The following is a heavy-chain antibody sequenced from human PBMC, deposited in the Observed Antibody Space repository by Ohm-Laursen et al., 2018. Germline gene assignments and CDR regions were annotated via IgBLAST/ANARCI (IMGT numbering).Heavy chain of an antibody. CDR2: ISGTGGST. Sequence: GSLRLSCAAPGFTFSSYAMSWVRQAPGKGLEWVSAISGTGGSTYYADSVKGRFTISRDNSKNTLYLQMNSLRAEDTAVYYCAKDVVVVTATAFDYWGQGTLVTVSS. D-gene: IGHD2-21*02. V-gene: IGHV3-23*01. J-gene: IGHJ4*02. CDR3: AKDVVVVTATAFDY. CDR1: GFTFSSYA.